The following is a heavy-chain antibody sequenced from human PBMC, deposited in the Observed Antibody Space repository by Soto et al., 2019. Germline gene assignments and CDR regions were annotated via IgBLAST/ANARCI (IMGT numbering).Heavy chain of an antibody. D-gene: IGHD1-26*01. CDR2: IIPILGIA. CDR3: ATDYVPSGSYYYFDY. J-gene: IGHJ4*02. Sequence: SVKVSCKASGGTFSSYTISWVRQAPGQGLEWMGRIIPILGIANYAQKFQGRVTITADKSTSTAYMELSSLRSEDTAVYYCATDYVPSGSYYYFDYWGQGTLVTVSS. V-gene: IGHV1-69*04. CDR1: GGTFSSYT.